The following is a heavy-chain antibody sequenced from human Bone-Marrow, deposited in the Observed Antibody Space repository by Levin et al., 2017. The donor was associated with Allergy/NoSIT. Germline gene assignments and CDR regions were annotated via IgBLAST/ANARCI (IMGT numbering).Heavy chain of an antibody. Sequence: GESLKISCAASGFTFSNYGMSWVRQAPGKGLEWVSAISDTGDSTYYADSVRGRFTISRDNSKNTLYLQMSSLKAEDTAVYYCAKRVQYTSGSHFDYWGQGALVTVSS. CDR2: ISDTGDST. CDR3: AKRVQYTSGSHFDY. CDR1: GFTFSNYG. V-gene: IGHV3-23*01. D-gene: IGHD3-16*01. J-gene: IGHJ4*02.